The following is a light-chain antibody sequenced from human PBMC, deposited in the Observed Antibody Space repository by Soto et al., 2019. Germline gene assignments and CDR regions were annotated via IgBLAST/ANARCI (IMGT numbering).Light chain of an antibody. CDR1: RDISSW. J-gene: IGKJ5*01. CDR2: TAS. Sequence: DIQMTQSPSSVSASVGDSVTITCRASRDISSWLAWYQQRPGKAPKLLIYTASSLRSGIPLRFSGSASGTEFTLTISSLQREDFAPYYCQQTHSFPPTFGQGTRLEI. CDR3: QQTHSFPPT. V-gene: IGKV1D-12*01.